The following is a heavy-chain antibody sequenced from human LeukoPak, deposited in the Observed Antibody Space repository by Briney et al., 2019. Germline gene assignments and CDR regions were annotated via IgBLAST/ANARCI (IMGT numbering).Heavy chain of an antibody. CDR1: GFTFSSYS. Sequence: GGSLRLSCAASGFTFSSYSMNWVRQAPGEGLEWVSSISSSSSYIYYADSVKGRFTISRDNAKNSPYLQMNSLRAEDTAVYYCARDFTLSAAGPEYFQHWGQGALGTVSS. J-gene: IGHJ1*01. CDR2: ISSSSSYI. D-gene: IGHD6-13*01. V-gene: IGHV3-21*01. CDR3: ARDFTLSAAGPEYFQH.